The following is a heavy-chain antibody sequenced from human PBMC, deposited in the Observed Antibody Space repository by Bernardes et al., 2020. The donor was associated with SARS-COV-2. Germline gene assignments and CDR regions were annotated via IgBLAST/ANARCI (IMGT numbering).Heavy chain of an antibody. D-gene: IGHD3-16*01. CDR3: AREPPGDGGGYDY. CDR2: MNPKGPNT. J-gene: IGHJ4*02. V-gene: IGHV1-8*02. Sequence: ASVKVSCKTSGYTFTSYDINWARQATGQGLEWMGWMNPKGPNTGYAQKFQGRVTMTRNTSISTVYMELNNLKSEDTAIYYCAREPPGDGGGYDYWGQGTLVTVSS. CDR1: GYTFTSYD.